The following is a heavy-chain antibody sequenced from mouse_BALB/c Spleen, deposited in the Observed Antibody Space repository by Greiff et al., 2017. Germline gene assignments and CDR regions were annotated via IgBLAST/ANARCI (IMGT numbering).Heavy chain of an antibody. CDR3: TPHDGYFRGYYAMDY. J-gene: IGHJ4*01. CDR2: IDPETGGT. D-gene: IGHD2-3*01. Sequence: VQLQQSGAELVRPGASVTLSCKASGYTFTDYEMHWVKQTPVHGLEWIGAIDPETGGTAYNQKFKGKATLTADKSSSTAYMELRSLTSEYSAVYYCTPHDGYFRGYYAMDYWGQGTSVTVSS. V-gene: IGHV1-15*01. CDR1: GYTFTDYE.